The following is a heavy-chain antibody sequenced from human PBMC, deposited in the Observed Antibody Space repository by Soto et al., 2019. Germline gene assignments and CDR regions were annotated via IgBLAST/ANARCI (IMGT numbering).Heavy chain of an antibody. V-gene: IGHV3-30*18. Sequence: GGSLRLSCAASGFTFSSYGMHWVRQAPGKGLEWVAVISYDGSNKYYADSVKGRFTISRDNSKNTLYLQMNSLRAEDTAVYYCAKDLRVIAAAGIDYWGQGTLVTVSS. CDR3: AKDLRVIAAAGIDY. CDR2: ISYDGSNK. D-gene: IGHD6-13*01. J-gene: IGHJ4*02. CDR1: GFTFSSYG.